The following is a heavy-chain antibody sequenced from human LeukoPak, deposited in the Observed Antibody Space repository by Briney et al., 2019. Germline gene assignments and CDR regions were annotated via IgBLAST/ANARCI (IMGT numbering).Heavy chain of an antibody. CDR2: INPNSGGT. CDR3: ARDGGSRYCSGGSCSYPIDY. Sequence: GASVKVSCKASGYTFTGYYMHWVRQAPGQGLEWMGWINPNSGGTNYAQKFQGRVTMTRDTSISTAYMELSRLRSDDTAVYYCARDGGSRYCSGGSCSYPIDYWGQGTLVTVSS. V-gene: IGHV1-2*02. J-gene: IGHJ4*02. D-gene: IGHD2-15*01. CDR1: GYTFTGYY.